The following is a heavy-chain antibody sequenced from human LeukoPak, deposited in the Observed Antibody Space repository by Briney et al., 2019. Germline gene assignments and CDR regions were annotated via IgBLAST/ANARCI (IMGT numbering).Heavy chain of an antibody. V-gene: IGHV4-61*02. D-gene: IGHD3-3*01. CDR1: GGSISSGNYY. CDR3: ARYHDFSSGPDLYGMDV. Sequence: SQTLSLTCTVYGGSISSGNYYWNWIRQPAGKGLEWIGRMYTSGSTNYNPSLKSRVTISVDTSKNQFSLKLSSVTAADTAVYYCARYHDFSSGPDLYGMDVWGQGTTVTVSS. J-gene: IGHJ6*02. CDR2: MYTSGST.